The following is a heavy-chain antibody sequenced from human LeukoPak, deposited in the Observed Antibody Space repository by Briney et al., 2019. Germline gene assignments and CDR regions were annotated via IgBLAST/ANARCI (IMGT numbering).Heavy chain of an antibody. Sequence: ASVKVSCKASGYTFTGYYMHWVRQAPGQGLEWMGWINPNSGGTNYAQKFQGWVTTTRDTSISTAYMELSRLRSDDTAVYYCARDITGFDAFDIWGQGTMVTVSS. J-gene: IGHJ3*02. CDR3: ARDITGFDAFDI. V-gene: IGHV1-2*04. CDR1: GYTFTGYY. D-gene: IGHD1-20*01. CDR2: INPNSGGT.